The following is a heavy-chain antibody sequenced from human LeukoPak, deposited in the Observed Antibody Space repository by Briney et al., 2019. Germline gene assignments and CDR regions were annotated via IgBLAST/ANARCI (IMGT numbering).Heavy chain of an antibody. CDR1: GFTFADYA. Sequence: GALRHSCVASGFTFADYALHWVRQAPGKGLQWVALISYDGLKKYYAESVKGRFSISKDSSKNTLYLQMDSLRIDDTGVYYCAREEQDLVRDYYYYMDLWGKGTTVTVSS. J-gene: IGHJ6*03. CDR3: AREEQDLVRDYYYYMDL. V-gene: IGHV3-30*04. D-gene: IGHD6-13*01. CDR2: ISYDGLKK.